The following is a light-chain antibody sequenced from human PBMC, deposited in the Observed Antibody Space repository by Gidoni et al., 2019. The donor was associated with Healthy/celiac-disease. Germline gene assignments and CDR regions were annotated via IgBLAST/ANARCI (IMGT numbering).Light chain of an antibody. CDR3: AAWDDSLNGVV. CDR1: SSTIGSNT. J-gene: IGLJ2*01. V-gene: IGLV1-44*01. Sequence: QSVLTQPPSASGTPGQRVTISCSGSSSTIGSNTVNWYQQLPGTAPKLLIYSNNQRPAGVPDRFSGSKSGTSASLAISGLQSEDEADYYCAAWDDSLNGVVFGGGTKLXV. CDR2: SNN.